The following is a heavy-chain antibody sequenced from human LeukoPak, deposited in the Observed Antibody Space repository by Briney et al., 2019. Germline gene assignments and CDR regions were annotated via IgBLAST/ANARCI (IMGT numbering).Heavy chain of an antibody. Sequence: SETLSLTCTVSGYSISSGYYWGWIRQPPGKGLEWIGSIYHSGSTYYNPSLKSRVTISVDTSKNQFSLKLTSVTAADTAVYYCARVESQISDRYHDSWSQGTLVTVSS. CDR2: IYHSGST. J-gene: IGHJ4*02. CDR1: GYSISSGYY. CDR3: ARVESQISDRYHDS. D-gene: IGHD5-24*01. V-gene: IGHV4-38-2*02.